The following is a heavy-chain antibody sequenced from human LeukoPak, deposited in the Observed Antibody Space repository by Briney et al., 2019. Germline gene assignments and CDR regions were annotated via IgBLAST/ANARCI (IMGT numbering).Heavy chain of an antibody. CDR1: GFTFSSYW. D-gene: IGHD5-18*01. CDR3: AAPRGGYSYGYFDY. J-gene: IGHJ4*02. Sequence: GGSLRLSCAASGFTFSSYWMSWVRQAPGKGLEWVSSISRTSAYIYYADSVKGRFTISRDNSKNTLYLQMNSLRAEDTTVYYCAAPRGGYSYGYFDYWGQGTLVTVSS. V-gene: IGHV3-21*01. CDR2: ISRTSAYI.